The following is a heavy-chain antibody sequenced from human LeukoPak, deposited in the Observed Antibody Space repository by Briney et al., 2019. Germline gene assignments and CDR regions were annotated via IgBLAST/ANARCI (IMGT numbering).Heavy chain of an antibody. CDR1: GGSISSYY. Sequence: SETLSLTCTVSGGSISSYYWSWIRQPPGKGLEWIGYIYYSGSTNYNPSLKSRVTISVDTSKNQFSLKLSSVTAADTAVYYCARGGARIPYYYGSGSPPFRPFDYWGQGTPVTVSS. CDR2: IYYSGST. J-gene: IGHJ4*02. V-gene: IGHV4-59*01. D-gene: IGHD3-10*01. CDR3: ARGGARIPYYYGSGSPPFRPFDY.